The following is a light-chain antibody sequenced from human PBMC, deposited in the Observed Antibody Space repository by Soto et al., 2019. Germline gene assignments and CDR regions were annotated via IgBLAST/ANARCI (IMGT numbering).Light chain of an antibody. V-gene: IGKV1-5*01. CDR2: DAS. Sequence: DIQMTQSPSTLSASVGDRVTITCRASQSISSWLAWYQQKPGKAPKLLIYDASSLESGVPSRFSGSGSGTEFTLTISSLQPDDFATYYCQQYNSYSRTFGKGTKVVIK. J-gene: IGKJ1*01. CDR3: QQYNSYSRT. CDR1: QSISSW.